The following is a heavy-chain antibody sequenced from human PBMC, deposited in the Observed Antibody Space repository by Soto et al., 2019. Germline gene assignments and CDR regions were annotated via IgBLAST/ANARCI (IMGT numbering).Heavy chain of an antibody. V-gene: IGHV4-39*02. Sequence: QLQLQESDRGLVKPSETLSLTCTVSGGSISSSSYYWGWIRQPPGKGLEWIGSIYYSGSTYYNPSLKSRVTISVDTSKNHFSLKLSSVTAADTAVYYCATQEVGGSYVYTFDPWGQGTLVTVSS. CDR3: ATQEVGGSYVYTFDP. J-gene: IGHJ5*02. CDR2: IYYSGST. CDR1: GGSISSSSYY. D-gene: IGHD1-26*01.